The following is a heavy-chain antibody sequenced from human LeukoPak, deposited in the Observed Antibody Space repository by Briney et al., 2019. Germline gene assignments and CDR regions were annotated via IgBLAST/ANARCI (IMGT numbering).Heavy chain of an antibody. CDR3: ARITGMSAAGDH. J-gene: IGHJ4*02. CDR1: GFTFSTYW. CDR2: IKHDGSEK. Sequence: PGGSLRLSCVASGFTFSTYWMSWVRQAPGKGLEWVAHIKHDGSEKFYVDSVKGRFTISKDNAKNSLYLQMNSVRDEDTAVYYCARITGMSAAGDHWGQGTLVTVSS. V-gene: IGHV3-7*04. D-gene: IGHD6-25*01.